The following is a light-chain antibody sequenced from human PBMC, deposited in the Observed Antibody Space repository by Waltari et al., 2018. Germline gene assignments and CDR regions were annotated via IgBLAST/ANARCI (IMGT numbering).Light chain of an antibody. J-gene: IGLJ2*01. Sequence: SYELTQPPSLSVSPGQTATITCSGDKLEDKYVSWYQQKPGQSPGLVIFQDTRRPSGIPERFSGSSSGNTATLTISGTQTLDEADYYCQAWDSRTFVVFGGGTKVTVL. V-gene: IGLV3-1*01. CDR2: QDT. CDR3: QAWDSRTFVV. CDR1: KLEDKY.